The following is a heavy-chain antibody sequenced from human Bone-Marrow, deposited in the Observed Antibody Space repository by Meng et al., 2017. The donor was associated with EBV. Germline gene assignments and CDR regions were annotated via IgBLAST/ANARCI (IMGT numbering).Heavy chain of an antibody. Sequence: QVPLVQSGSEVKKPGASVKGPCKASGYTFTSYGISCVRQAPGQGLEWMGWISAYNGNTNYAQKLQGRVTMTTDTSTSTAFMELSSLKSDDTAVYYCAMGLATDFDYWGQGTLVTVSS. V-gene: IGHV1-18*01. J-gene: IGHJ4*02. CDR3: AMGLATDFDY. CDR1: GYTFTSYG. CDR2: ISAYNGNT. D-gene: IGHD5-12*01.